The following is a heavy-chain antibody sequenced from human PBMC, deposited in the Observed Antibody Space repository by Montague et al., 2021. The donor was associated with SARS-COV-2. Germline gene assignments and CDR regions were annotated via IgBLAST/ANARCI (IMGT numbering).Heavy chain of an antibody. CDR1: GGSISSYY. CDR3: ARGSRQWLVRPPHYYYFDY. V-gene: IGHV4-59*12. Sequence: SETLSLTCTVSGGSISSYYWSWIRQPPGKGLEWIGYIYHSGSTNXXPSLKSRVTISVDTSKNQFSLKLSSVTAADTAVYYCARGSRQWLVRPPHYYYFDYWGQGTLVTVSS. CDR2: IYHSGST. D-gene: IGHD6-19*01. J-gene: IGHJ4*02.